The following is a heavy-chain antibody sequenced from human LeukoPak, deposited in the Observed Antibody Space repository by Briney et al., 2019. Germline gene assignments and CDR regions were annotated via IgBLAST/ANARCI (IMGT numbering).Heavy chain of an antibody. Sequence: GSLKLSCAASGFTFSGSAIHWVRQSSGKGLEWVGQIDKKDKGYATATAYAASVKGRFTISRDDSINTAYLQMKSLKTEDTALYYCTRDSGTYNWFDPWGQGTLVTVSS. D-gene: IGHD1-26*01. CDR2: IDKKDKGYATAT. CDR3: TRDSGTYNWFDP. J-gene: IGHJ5*02. V-gene: IGHV3-73*01. CDR1: GFTFSGSA.